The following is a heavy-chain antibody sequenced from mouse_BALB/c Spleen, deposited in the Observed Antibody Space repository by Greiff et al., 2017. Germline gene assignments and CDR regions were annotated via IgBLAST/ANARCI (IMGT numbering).Heavy chain of an antibody. CDR2: ISSGGSYT. J-gene: IGHJ2*01. D-gene: IGHD2-14*01. CDR1: GFTFSSYT. V-gene: IGHV5-6-4*01. Sequence: EVQRVESGGGLVKPGGSLKLSCAASGFTFSSYTMSWVRQTPEKRLEWVATISSGGSYTYYPDSVKGRFTISRDNAKNTLYLQMSSLKSEDTAMYYCTRVGDRYDYFDYWGQGTTLTVSS. CDR3: TRVGDRYDYFDY.